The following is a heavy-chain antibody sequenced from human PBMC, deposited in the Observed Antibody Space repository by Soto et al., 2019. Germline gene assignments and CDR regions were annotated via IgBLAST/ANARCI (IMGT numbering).Heavy chain of an antibody. V-gene: IGHV3-33*01. CDR1: GFTFSSYG. CDR2: IWYDGSNK. Sequence: LRLSCAASGFTFSSYGMHWVRQAPGKGLEWVAVIWYDGSNKYYADSVKGRFTISRDNSKNTLYLQMNSLRAEDTAVYYCARSPVRVTMVRGVFVDGMDVWGQGTTVTVSS. CDR3: ARSPVRVTMVRGVFVDGMDV. J-gene: IGHJ6*02. D-gene: IGHD3-10*01.